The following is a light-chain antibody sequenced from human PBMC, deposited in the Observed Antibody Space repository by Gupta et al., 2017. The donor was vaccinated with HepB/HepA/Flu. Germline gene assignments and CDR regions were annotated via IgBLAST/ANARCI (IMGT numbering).Light chain of an antibody. V-gene: IGKV1-5*03. CDR2: KAS. CDR3: QQYNSYLLA. J-gene: IGKJ4*01. CDR1: QSISSW. Sequence: DIQMTQSPSTLSASVGDRVTITCRASQSISSWLAWYQQKPGKAPKLLIYKASNLESWVPSRFSGSGSGTEFTLTISSLQPDDFATYYCQQYNSYLLAFGGGTKVEIK.